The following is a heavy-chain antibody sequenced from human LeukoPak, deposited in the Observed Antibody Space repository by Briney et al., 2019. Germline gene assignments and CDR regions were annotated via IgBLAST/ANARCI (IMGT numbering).Heavy chain of an antibody. D-gene: IGHD5-24*01. CDR1: GFTFTGYG. CDR2: TLYDGSSQ. Sequence: GGSLRLSCVASGFTFTGYGMHWVRQAPGRGLEWVAFTLYDGSSQYYADSLRGRFTISRDNSKNTLFLQMNNVTHDNTAVYYCAKDLLLRQFVLDFWGQGTPVTVSS. CDR3: AKDLLLRQFVLDF. V-gene: IGHV3-30*02. J-gene: IGHJ4*02.